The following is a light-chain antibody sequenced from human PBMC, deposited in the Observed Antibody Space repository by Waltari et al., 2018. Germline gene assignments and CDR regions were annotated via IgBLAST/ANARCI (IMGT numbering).Light chain of an antibody. V-gene: IGKV3-20*01. CDR2: HTS. Sequence: VLTQSPGTLSLSPGERATLSCRASQSVSIYLAWYQQKPGKAPRLLIYHTSTRPTGIPDRFSGSGSGTDFSLTISGLEPEDFAVYYCQHYKSLPVSFGQGTRVEIK. CDR1: QSVSIY. CDR3: QHYKSLPVS. J-gene: IGKJ1*01.